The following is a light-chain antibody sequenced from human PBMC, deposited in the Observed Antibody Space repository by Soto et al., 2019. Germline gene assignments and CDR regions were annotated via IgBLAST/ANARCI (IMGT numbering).Light chain of an antibody. V-gene: IGLV2-14*03. J-gene: IGLJ1*01. CDR1: SSDIGGYNY. CDR2: DVS. CDR3: SSDTSTSTLYV. Sequence: QSVLTQPASVSGSPGQSITISCTGTSSDIGGYNYVSWYQQLPGKVPKLIIYDVSNRPSGVSDRFSGSKSGNAASLTISGLQAEEEADYYCSSDTSTSTLYVFGAGTKLTVL.